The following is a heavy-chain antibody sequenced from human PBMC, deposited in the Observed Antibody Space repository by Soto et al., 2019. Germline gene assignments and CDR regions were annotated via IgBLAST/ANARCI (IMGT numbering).Heavy chain of an antibody. CDR3: ALFEFGDTHVFDI. V-gene: IGHV5-51*01. CDR2: IYPGNSDT. D-gene: IGHD3-16*01. CDR1: GYSFTNYW. J-gene: IGHJ3*02. Sequence: GESLKISCKGSGYSFTNYWIGWVRQMPGKGLEWMAIIYPGNSDTRYSPSFQGQVTISADKSISTAYLQLNSLKASDIAMYYCALFEFGDTHVFDIWGQGTMVTVSS.